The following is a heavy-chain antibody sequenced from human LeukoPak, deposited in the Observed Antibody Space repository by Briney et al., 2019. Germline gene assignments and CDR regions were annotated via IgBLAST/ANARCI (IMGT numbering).Heavy chain of an antibody. D-gene: IGHD4-17*01. CDR1: GFTFSTFW. CDR2: INHDGSST. Sequence: GGSLRLSCATSGFTFSTFWMHWVRQAPGKGLVWVSRINHDGSSTNYADSVKGRFTISRDNAKNSLYLQMNSLRAEDTAVYYCARDYGDYDWFDPWGQGTLVTVSS. J-gene: IGHJ5*02. CDR3: ARDYGDYDWFDP. V-gene: IGHV3-74*01.